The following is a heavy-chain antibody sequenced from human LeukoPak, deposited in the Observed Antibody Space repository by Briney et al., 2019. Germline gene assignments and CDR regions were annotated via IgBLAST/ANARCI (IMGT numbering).Heavy chain of an antibody. V-gene: IGHV3-48*03. CDR1: GFTFSSYE. D-gene: IGHD5-18*01. J-gene: IGHJ4*02. CDR2: ISSSGSTI. CDR3: ARVAAISFFGY. Sequence: GGSLRLSCAASGFTFSSYETNWVRQAPGKGLEWVSYISSSGSTIYYADSVKGRFTISRDNAKNSLYLQMNSLRAEDTAVYYCARVAAISFFGYWGQGTLVTVSS.